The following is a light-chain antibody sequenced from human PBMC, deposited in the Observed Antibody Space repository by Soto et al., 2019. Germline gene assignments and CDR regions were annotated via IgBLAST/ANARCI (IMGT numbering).Light chain of an antibody. CDR3: QQSHSTPPT. V-gene: IGKV1-39*01. Sequence: DIQMAQSPPSLSASVGDRVTITCRASRNIVTYLNWYQQKAGKAPSLLIYEASHLQSGVLFRFFGSGSGTDFTLTIDNLRHEDSATYYCQQSHSTPPTFGPGTKLEIK. CDR1: RNIVTY. CDR2: EAS. J-gene: IGKJ2*01.